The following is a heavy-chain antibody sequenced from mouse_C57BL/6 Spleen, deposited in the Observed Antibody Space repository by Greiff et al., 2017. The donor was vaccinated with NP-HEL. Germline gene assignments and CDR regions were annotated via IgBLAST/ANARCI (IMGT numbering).Heavy chain of an antibody. D-gene: IGHD2-4*01. V-gene: IGHV1-20*01. CDR2: INPYNGDT. CDR1: GYSFTGYF. Sequence: VQLQQSGPELVKPGDSVKISCKASGYSFTGYFMNWVMQSHGKSLEWIGRINPYNGDTFYNQKFKGKATLTVDKSSSTAHMELRSLTSEDSAVYYCARSGDYEAWFAYWGQGTLVTVSA. CDR3: ARSGDYEAWFAY. J-gene: IGHJ3*01.